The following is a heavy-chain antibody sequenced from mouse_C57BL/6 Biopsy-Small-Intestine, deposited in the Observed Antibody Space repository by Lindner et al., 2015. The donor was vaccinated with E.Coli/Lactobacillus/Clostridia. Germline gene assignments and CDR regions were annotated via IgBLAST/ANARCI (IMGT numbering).Heavy chain of an antibody. D-gene: IGHD2-12*01. CDR1: GYIFTSYG. J-gene: IGHJ4*01. V-gene: IGHV1-66*01. CDR2: ISAYNGNT. CDR3: AREQEMAATISFGY. Sequence: SVKVSCKASGYIFTSYGISWVRQAPGQGLEWMGWISAYNGNTKYAQKLQGRVTMTTDTSTSTAYMELRSLTSDDTAVYYCAREQEMAATISFGYWGQGTLVTVSS.